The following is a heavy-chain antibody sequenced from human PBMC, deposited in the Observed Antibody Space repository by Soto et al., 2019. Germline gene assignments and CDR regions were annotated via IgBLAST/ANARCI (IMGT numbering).Heavy chain of an antibody. J-gene: IGHJ4*02. Sequence: QVQLQESGPGLVKPSETLSLTCTVSGGSISIYYWSWIWQPPGKGLEWTGYIYYSGSTNYNPSLKSRVTISVDTSKNQFSLKQSSVTAADTAVYYCARAETSYDFWKDPYYFDYWGQGTLVTVSS. D-gene: IGHD3-3*01. CDR2: IYYSGST. CDR3: ARAETSYDFWKDPYYFDY. V-gene: IGHV4-59*01. CDR1: GGSISIYY.